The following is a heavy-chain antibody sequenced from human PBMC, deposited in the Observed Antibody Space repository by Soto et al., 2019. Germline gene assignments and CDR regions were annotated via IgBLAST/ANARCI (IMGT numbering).Heavy chain of an antibody. CDR3: AKDHLMTSGIPLPKY. D-gene: IGHD4-17*01. CDR2: ISYDGSNK. Sequence: VGSLRLSCAASGFTFSSYGMHWVRQSPGKGLEWVAVISYDGSNKYYADSVKGRFTISRDNSKNTLYLQMNSLRAEDTAVYYCAKDHLMTSGIPLPKYWGQGTLVTVSS. CDR1: GFTFSSYG. V-gene: IGHV3-30*18. J-gene: IGHJ4*02.